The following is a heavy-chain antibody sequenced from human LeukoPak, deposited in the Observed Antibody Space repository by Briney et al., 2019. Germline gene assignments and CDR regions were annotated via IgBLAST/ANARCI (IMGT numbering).Heavy chain of an antibody. CDR1: GVSISSYY. V-gene: IGHV4-59*01. CDR2: IYYSGST. Sequence: PSETLSLTCTVSGVSISSYYWSWIRQPPGKGLEWIGYIYYSGSTNYNPSLKSRVTISVDTSKNQFSLKLSSVTAADTAVYYCARWANWNGGFDYWGQGTLVTVSS. D-gene: IGHD1-20*01. J-gene: IGHJ4*02. CDR3: ARWANWNGGFDY.